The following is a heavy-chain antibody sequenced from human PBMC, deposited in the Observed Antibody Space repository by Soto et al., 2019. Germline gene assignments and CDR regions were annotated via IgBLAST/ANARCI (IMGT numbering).Heavy chain of an antibody. J-gene: IGHJ4*02. CDR3: ARVSTVTTFDY. Sequence: LSLTCAVYGGSFSGYYWSWIRQPPGKGLEWIGEINHSGSTNYNPSLKSRVTISVDTSKNQFSLKLSSVTAADTAVYYCARVSTVTTFDYWGQGTLVTVSS. D-gene: IGHD4-17*01. CDR2: INHSGST. V-gene: IGHV4-34*01. CDR1: GGSFSGYY.